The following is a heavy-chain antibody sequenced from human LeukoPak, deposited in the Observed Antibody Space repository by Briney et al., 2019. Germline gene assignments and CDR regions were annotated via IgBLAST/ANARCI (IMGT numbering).Heavy chain of an antibody. J-gene: IGHJ5*02. Sequence: KPGGSLRLSCAASGFTFSAYSINWVRQAPGRGLEWVSSISSSGTYIYYADSVKGRFTISRDNAKNSLSLQMISLRAEDTAVYYCARDFRYSGSYHHWFDPWGQGTLVTVSS. CDR3: ARDFRYSGSYHHWFDP. CDR1: GFTFSAYS. CDR2: ISSSGTYI. D-gene: IGHD1-26*01. V-gene: IGHV3-21*01.